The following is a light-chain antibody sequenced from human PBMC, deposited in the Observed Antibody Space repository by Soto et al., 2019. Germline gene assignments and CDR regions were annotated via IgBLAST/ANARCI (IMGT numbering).Light chain of an antibody. CDR3: TAYAGGTNV. Sequence: QSALTQPPSASGSPGQSVTISCTGTSRDVGGYNYVSWYQQNPGKVPKLMIFEVNKRPSGVPDRFSGSKSGNTASLTVSGIQAEDEADYYCTAYAGGTNVFGTGTKLTVL. CDR2: EVN. J-gene: IGLJ1*01. V-gene: IGLV2-8*01. CDR1: SRDVGGYNY.